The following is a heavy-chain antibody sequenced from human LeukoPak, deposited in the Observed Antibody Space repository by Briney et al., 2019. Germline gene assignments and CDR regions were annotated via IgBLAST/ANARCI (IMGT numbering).Heavy chain of an antibody. J-gene: IGHJ4*02. V-gene: IGHV3-48*03. CDR1: GFTFSSYE. D-gene: IGHD1-1*01. CDR2: ISSSGPTI. Sequence: GGSLRLSCAASGFTFSSYEMNWVRQAPGKGLEWVSYISSSGPTIYYADSVKGRFTISRDNAKNSLYLQMNSLRAEDTAVYYCAGDSGQTSFDYWGQGTLVTVSS. CDR3: AGDSGQTSFDY.